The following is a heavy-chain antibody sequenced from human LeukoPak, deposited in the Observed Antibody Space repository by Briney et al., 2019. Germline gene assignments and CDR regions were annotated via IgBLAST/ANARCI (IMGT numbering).Heavy chain of an antibody. CDR1: GFTFSTYW. Sequence: GGSLRLSCAASGFTFSTYWMSWVCQTPGKGLEWVANIKQDGSEKHYVDSVKGRFTTSRDNAKNSLYLQMNSLRAEDTAVYYCARDSRAYSSDWDVDYWGQGTLVTVSS. CDR3: ARDSRAYSSDWDVDY. D-gene: IGHD6-19*01. CDR2: IKQDGSEK. V-gene: IGHV3-7*01. J-gene: IGHJ4*02.